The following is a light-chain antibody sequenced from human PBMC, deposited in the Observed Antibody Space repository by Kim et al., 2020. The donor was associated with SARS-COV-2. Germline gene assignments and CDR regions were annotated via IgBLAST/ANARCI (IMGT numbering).Light chain of an antibody. CDR3: NSRDSSGNHHYV. Sequence: SSELTQDPAVSVALGQTVRITCQGDNLRRYYASWYQQKPGQAPVLVIYGKNNRPSGIPDRFSGSSSGNTASLTITGAQAEDEADYYCNSRDSSGNHHYVFGTGTKVTVL. CDR1: NLRRYY. J-gene: IGLJ1*01. V-gene: IGLV3-19*01. CDR2: GKN.